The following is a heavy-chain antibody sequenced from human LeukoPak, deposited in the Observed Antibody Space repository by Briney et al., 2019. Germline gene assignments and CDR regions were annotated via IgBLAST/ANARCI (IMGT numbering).Heavy chain of an antibody. V-gene: IGHV4-4*07. J-gene: IGHJ4*02. Sequence: AETLSLTCTVSGASISRHYWNWIRQPAGKGLEWIGRIATMGSTNSNPSLKSRVTISVDTSKTQFCLRLSPVTATDTAVYFCAGLRGYNSGSWYVDYWGQGTLVSVSS. D-gene: IGHD5-24*01. CDR2: IATMGST. CDR1: GASISRHY. CDR3: AGLRGYNSGSWYVDY.